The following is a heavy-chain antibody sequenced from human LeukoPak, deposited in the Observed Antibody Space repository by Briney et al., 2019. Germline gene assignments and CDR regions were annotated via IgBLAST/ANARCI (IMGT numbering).Heavy chain of an antibody. CDR3: AAPSIVAFTRYFDY. Sequence: GGSLRLSCAASGFTFSSYGMHWVRQAPGKGLEWVAVISYDGSNKYYADSVKGRFTISRDNSKNTLYLQMNSLRAEDTAVYYCAAPSIVAFTRYFDYWGQGTLVTVSS. CDR2: ISYDGSNK. D-gene: IGHD2-21*01. J-gene: IGHJ4*02. V-gene: IGHV3-30*03. CDR1: GFTFSSYG.